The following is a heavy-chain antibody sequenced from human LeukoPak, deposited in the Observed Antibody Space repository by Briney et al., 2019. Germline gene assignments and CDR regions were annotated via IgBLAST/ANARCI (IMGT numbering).Heavy chain of an antibody. Sequence: PGGSLRLSCAVSGFTFSTYSMNWVRQAPGKGLEWVSSISSSSTYIYYADSVKGRFTISRDDAKNSLYLQMNSLRAGDTAVYYFARAWGSGSYYRGSDYWGQGTLVTVSS. CDR3: ARAWGSGSYYRGSDY. J-gene: IGHJ4*02. CDR2: ISSSSTYI. V-gene: IGHV3-21*01. CDR1: GFTFSTYS. D-gene: IGHD3-10*01.